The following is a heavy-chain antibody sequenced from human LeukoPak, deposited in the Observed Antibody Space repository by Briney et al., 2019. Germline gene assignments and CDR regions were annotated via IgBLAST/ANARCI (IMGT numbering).Heavy chain of an antibody. CDR2: IYYSGST. CDR3: ARGRSNYYGMDV. D-gene: IGHD1-26*01. J-gene: IGHJ6*02. Sequence: SSETLSLTCTVSGGSISSGDYYWSWIRQPPGKGLEWIGYIYYSGSTYYNPSLKSRVTMSVDTSKNLFSLKVSSVTAADTAVYYCARGRSNYYGMDVWGQGTTVTVSS. V-gene: IGHV4-30-4*02. CDR1: GGSISSGDYY.